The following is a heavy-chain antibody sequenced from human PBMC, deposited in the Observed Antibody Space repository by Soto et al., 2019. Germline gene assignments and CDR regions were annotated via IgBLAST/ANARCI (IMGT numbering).Heavy chain of an antibody. CDR3: AKLESNRFEY. Sequence: PGGSLRLSCAASGFTFSSYWMHWVRQAPGKGLVWVSRINSDGSSTSYADSVKGRFTISRDNAKNTLYLQMNSLRDEDTAVYFCAKLESNRFEYWGQGNLVTVSS. D-gene: IGHD1-1*01. CDR2: INSDGSST. CDR1: GFTFSSYW. J-gene: IGHJ4*02. V-gene: IGHV3-74*01.